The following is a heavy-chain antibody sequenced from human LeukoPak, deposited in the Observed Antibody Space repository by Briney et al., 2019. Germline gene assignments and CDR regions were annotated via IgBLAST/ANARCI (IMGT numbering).Heavy chain of an antibody. CDR1: GFTFRSYG. CDR2: IWYDEITK. CDR3: AKDHTPYNWNDSPDY. V-gene: IGHV3-30*02. Sequence: GGSLRLSCVASGFTFRSYGIHWVRQAPGKGLEWLAFIWYDEITKDYADSVKGRFTISRDNSKNTLYLQMNSLRAEDTAVYYCAKDHTPYNWNDSPDYWGQGTLVTVSS. J-gene: IGHJ4*02. D-gene: IGHD1-1*01.